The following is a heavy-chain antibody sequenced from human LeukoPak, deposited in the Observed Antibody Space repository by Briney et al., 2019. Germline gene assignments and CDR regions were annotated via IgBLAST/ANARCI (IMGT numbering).Heavy chain of an antibody. CDR1: GGSFSGYY. CDR2: INHSGST. D-gene: IGHD3-10*01. V-gene: IGHV4-34*01. CDR3: ARRGQGPMVRGVISNRQNWFDP. J-gene: IGHJ5*02. Sequence: PSETLSLTCAVYGGSFSGYYWSWIRQPPGKGLEWIGEINHSGSTNYNPSLKSRVTISVDTSKNQFSLKLSSVTAADTAVYYCARRGQGPMVRGVISNRQNWFDPWGQGTLVTVSS.